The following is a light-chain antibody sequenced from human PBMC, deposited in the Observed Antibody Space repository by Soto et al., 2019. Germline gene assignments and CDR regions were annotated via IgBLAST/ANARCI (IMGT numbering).Light chain of an antibody. CDR2: SAS. CDR3: QKYSGVPVT. Sequence: QMTQSPSSLSASVGDRVTITCRASQDINKYLAWYQQTPGTVPKLLIYSASTLKSGVPSRFSGSRSGTDFTRTISSLQPEDVATYYCQKYSGVPVTFGQGTRLEIK. J-gene: IGKJ5*01. CDR1: QDINKY. V-gene: IGKV1-27*01.